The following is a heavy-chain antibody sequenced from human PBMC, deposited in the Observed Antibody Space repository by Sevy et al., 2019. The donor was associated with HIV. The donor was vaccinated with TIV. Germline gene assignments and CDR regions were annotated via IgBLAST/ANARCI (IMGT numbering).Heavy chain of an antibody. CDR3: ARDAGYTTKFHPLH. J-gene: IGHJ4*02. CDR1: GFRLNTYA. D-gene: IGHD5-12*01. V-gene: IGHV3-30*04. CDR2: ISSTGNFE. Sequence: GGSLRLSCSASGFRLNTYAMHWVRQAPGKGLEWVSVISSTGNFESYAASVKRRFTISKDNSKNTVSLQMNSLRPEDTAMYYCARDAGYTTKFHPLHWGQGTLVTVSS.